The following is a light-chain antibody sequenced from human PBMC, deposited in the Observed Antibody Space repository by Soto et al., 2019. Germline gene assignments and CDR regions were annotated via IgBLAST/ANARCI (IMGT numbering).Light chain of an antibody. CDR2: GAT. J-gene: IGKJ1*01. CDR1: QSISSN. Sequence: EIVMIQAPDTLSMGPGESATISCRASQSISSNLAWYQQKPGQAPRLLIYGATTRATGVAARFIGSGSGTQFTLTINSLQSEDLGLYFCQQFSQWPPWTFGQGTKVEI. V-gene: IGKV3-15*01. CDR3: QQFSQWPPWT.